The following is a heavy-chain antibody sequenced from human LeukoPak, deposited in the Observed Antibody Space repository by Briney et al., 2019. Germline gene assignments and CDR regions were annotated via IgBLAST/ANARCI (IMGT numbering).Heavy chain of an antibody. CDR3: ASERYCSGGSCYSGGY. CDR1: GFTYSRYW. V-gene: IGHV3-7*01. CDR2: IKQDGSEK. Sequence: SGGPLRLSCAASGFTYSRYWMNWVRQAPGKGLEGVTNIKQDGSEKYYVDSVKGRFIISRDNAKNSLYLQMNSRRAEDTAVYYCASERYCSGGSCYSGGYWGQGTLVTVSS. D-gene: IGHD2-15*01. J-gene: IGHJ4*02.